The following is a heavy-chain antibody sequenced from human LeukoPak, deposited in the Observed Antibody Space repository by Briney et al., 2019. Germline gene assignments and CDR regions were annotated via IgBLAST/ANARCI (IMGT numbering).Heavy chain of an antibody. V-gene: IGHV3-21*01. CDR1: VFTFSSYS. D-gene: IGHD1-14*01. CDR3: ARDRVTDNTFDY. J-gene: IGHJ4*02. Sequence: PGGSLRLSCASSVFTFSSYSMIWVRQAPGKGLEWVSSISSRSSYIYYADSVKGRFTISRDKAKNSLYLQMNSLRAEDTAVYYCARDRVTDNTFDYWGQGTLVTVSS. CDR2: ISSRSSYI.